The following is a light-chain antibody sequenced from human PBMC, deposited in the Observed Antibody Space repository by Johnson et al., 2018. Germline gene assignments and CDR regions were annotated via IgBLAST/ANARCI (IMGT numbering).Light chain of an antibody. V-gene: IGLV1-51*02. Sequence: HSVLTHPPSVSAAPGQKVTISCSGSSSNIGNNYVSWYQQLPGTAPKLLIYENNKRPSGIPDRFSGSKSGTSATLGITGLQTGDEADYYCGTWDSSLSAGNVFGTGTKVTVL. J-gene: IGLJ1*01. CDR1: SSNIGNNY. CDR3: GTWDSSLSAGNV. CDR2: ENN.